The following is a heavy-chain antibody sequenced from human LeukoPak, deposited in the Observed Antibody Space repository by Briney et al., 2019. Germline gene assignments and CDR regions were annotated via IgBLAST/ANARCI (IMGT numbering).Heavy chain of an antibody. V-gene: IGHV4-34*01. CDR2: INHSGRT. CDR1: GESFSAYY. CDR3: ARVDYGDYSKHFDY. Sequence: SETLSLTCAVYGESFSAYYWSWIRQPPGKGLEWIGEINHSGRTNYNPSLKSRATISVDTSKNQFSLRLSSVTAADTAVYYCARVDYGDYSKHFDYWGQGTLVTVAP. D-gene: IGHD4-17*01. J-gene: IGHJ4*02.